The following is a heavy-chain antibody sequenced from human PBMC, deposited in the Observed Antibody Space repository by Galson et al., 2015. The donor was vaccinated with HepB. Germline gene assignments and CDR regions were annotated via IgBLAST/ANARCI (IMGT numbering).Heavy chain of an antibody. CDR2: IIPIFGTA. J-gene: IGHJ3*02. CDR1: GGTFSSYA. V-gene: IGHV1-69*13. D-gene: IGHD5-12*01. Sequence: SVKVSCKASGGTFSSYAISWVRQAPGQGLEWMGGIIPIFGTANYAQKFQGRVTITADESTSTAYMELSSLRSEDTAVYYCASRAGVVATIRAAFDIWGQGTMVTVSS. CDR3: ASRAGVVATIRAAFDI.